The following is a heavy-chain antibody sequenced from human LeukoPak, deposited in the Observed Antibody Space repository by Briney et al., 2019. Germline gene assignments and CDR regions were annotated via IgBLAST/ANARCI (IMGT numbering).Heavy chain of an antibody. Sequence: GGSLRLSCAASGVTFSSYAMSWVRQAPGRGLEWVSAISGSGGSTYYAYSVKGRFTISRDNSKNTLYLQMNSLRAEDTAVYYCAKDPAIVGATRAFDIWGQGTMVTVSS. D-gene: IGHD1-26*01. V-gene: IGHV3-23*01. J-gene: IGHJ3*02. CDR2: ISGSGGST. CDR1: GVTFSSYA. CDR3: AKDPAIVGATRAFDI.